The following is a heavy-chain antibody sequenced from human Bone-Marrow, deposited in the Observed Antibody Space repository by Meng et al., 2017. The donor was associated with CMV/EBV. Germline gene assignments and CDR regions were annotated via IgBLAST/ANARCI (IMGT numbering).Heavy chain of an antibody. CDR1: GGSSTTSDFY. Sequence: TVYGGSSTTSDFYGGWIRQRQGKGLEWIGSIYYGGSTYYDPSLKSRVKISIDTSKNQVSLKVTSVTAAGTAVYFCARLDPRMTTVDHWGQGTLVTVSS. J-gene: IGHJ5*02. D-gene: IGHD4-17*01. CDR3: ARLDPRMTTVDH. CDR2: IYYGGST. V-gene: IGHV4-39*07.